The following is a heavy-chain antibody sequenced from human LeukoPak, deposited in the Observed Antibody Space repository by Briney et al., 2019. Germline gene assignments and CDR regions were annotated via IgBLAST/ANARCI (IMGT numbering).Heavy chain of an antibody. CDR3: ASQQRNIRPSGSGYIAYAQKIDS. V-gene: IGHV4-39*01. Sequence: PSETLSLTCSVSGGSIATRNYYWGWIRQPPGKGLEWIASMYYGGSTSYNPSLNNRVTISVDTSKNQFSVKLRSVTAADTAVYYCASQQRNIRPSGSGYIAYAQKIDSWGQGTLATVSS. CDR1: GGSIATRNYY. D-gene: IGHD5-12*01. CDR2: MYYGGST. J-gene: IGHJ4*02.